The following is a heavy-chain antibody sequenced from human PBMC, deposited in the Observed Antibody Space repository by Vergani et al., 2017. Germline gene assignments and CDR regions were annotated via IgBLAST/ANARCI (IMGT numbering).Heavy chain of an antibody. CDR3: ARTAVVVASIDY. CDR2: INHSGST. Sequence: QVQLQQWGPGLLKPSETLSLTCAVYGGSFSGYYWSWIRQPPGKGREWIGEINHSGSTNYNPSLKSRVTISVETSKNQFSLKLSSVTAADTAVYYCARTAVVVASIDYWGQGTLVTVSS. D-gene: IGHD2-15*01. J-gene: IGHJ4*02. CDR1: GGSFSGYY. V-gene: IGHV4-34*01.